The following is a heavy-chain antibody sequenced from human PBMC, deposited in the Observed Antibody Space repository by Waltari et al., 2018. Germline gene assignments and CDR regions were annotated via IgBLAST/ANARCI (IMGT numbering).Heavy chain of an antibody. Sequence: QVQLQASGPGLVKPSETLSLTCPVSGGPCSHSYWTWFRQSATKGLEWIGRINVDGRINYNPSLERRVTMSVDPFKSQFSLQLKSLTAADTAVYYCARVGPNTQLADLWGQGMLVTVST. D-gene: IGHD6-13*01. CDR2: INVDGRI. J-gene: IGHJ4*02. CDR1: GGPCSHSY. V-gene: IGHV4-4*07. CDR3: ARVGPNTQLADL.